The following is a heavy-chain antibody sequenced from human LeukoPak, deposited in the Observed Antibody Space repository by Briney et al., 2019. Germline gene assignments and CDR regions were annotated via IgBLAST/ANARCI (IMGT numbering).Heavy chain of an antibody. Sequence: GGSLRLSCTASGFTFGDYGMSWVRQAPGKGLEWVGFIRSRAYGETTDYAASVKGRFIISRGDSKTIAYLQMNSLTAEDTAVYYCTRVVVTQRWSFDCWGQGTLVTVSS. D-gene: IGHD2-15*01. V-gene: IGHV3-49*04. CDR2: IRSRAYGETT. J-gene: IGHJ4*02. CDR3: TRVVVTQRWSFDC. CDR1: GFTFGDYG.